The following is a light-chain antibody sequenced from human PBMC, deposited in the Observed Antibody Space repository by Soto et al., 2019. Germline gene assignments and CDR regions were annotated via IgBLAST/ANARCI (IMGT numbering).Light chain of an antibody. V-gene: IGKV1-5*03. J-gene: IGKJ1*01. CDR3: QQYNSYSGM. CDR2: RAS. CDR1: QSISNW. Sequence: DIQMTQSPSALSASVGDRVTITCRASQSISNWLAWFQQKPGKAPNLLIYRASNLETGVPSRFSASGSGTEFTLTISGLQPDDSATYYCQQYNSYSGMFGQGTKVDIK.